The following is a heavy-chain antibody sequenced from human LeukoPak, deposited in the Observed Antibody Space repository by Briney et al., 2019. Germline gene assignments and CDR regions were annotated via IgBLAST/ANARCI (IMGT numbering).Heavy chain of an antibody. CDR3: ARDRTGLEGAIDY. Sequence: PGGSLRLSCAASGFTFSTYEMHWVRQAPGKGLEGVSYISSSGSTMNYGASVKGRFTISRDTAKNSLYLQMHSLRAEDTAVYYCARDRTGLEGAIDYWGQGTLVTVPS. CDR2: ISSSGSTM. D-gene: IGHD3-16*01. J-gene: IGHJ4*02. V-gene: IGHV3-48*03. CDR1: GFTFSTYE.